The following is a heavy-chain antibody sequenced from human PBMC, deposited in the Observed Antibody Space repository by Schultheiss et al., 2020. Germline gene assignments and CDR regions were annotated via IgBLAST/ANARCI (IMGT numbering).Heavy chain of an antibody. Sequence: SETLSLTCTVSGGSISSGSYYWSWIRQPAGKGLEWIGRIYTSGSTNYNPSLKSRVTISVDTSKNQFSLKLSSVTAADTAVYYCARERGFLEWLPNYYYYYGMDVWGQGTTVTVSS. V-gene: IGHV4-61*02. CDR2: IYTSGST. D-gene: IGHD3-3*01. CDR3: ARERGFLEWLPNYYYYYGMDV. CDR1: GGSISSGSYY. J-gene: IGHJ6*02.